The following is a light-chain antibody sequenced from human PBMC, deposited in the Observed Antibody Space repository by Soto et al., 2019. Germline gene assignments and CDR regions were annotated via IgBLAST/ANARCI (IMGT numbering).Light chain of an antibody. CDR1: QDISNY. CDR2: DAS. J-gene: IGKJ3*01. CDR3: QQYDNLPPGPT. Sequence: DIQMTQSPSSLSASVGDRVTITCQASQDISNYLNWYQQKPGKAPKLLIYDASNLETGVPSRFSGSGSGTDFTFTISSLQPEDIATYYCQQYDNLPPGPTFGPATKVDIK. V-gene: IGKV1-33*01.